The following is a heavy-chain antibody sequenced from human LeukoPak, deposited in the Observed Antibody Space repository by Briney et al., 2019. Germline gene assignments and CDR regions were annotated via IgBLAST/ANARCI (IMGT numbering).Heavy chain of an antibody. J-gene: IGHJ4*02. Sequence: GGSLRLSCAASGFTFSTYSMNWVRQAPGKGLEWVSYIGSSSSYIDYAGSVRGRFTVSRDNAKNSLYLQMNSLRDEDTAVYYCVAMGYNYFDPWGRGSLVIVSS. CDR2: IGSSSSYI. CDR1: GFTFSTYS. V-gene: IGHV3-21*01. D-gene: IGHD5-18*01. CDR3: VAMGYNYFDP.